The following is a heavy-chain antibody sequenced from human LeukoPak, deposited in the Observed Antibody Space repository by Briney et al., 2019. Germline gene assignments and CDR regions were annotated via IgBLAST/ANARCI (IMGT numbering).Heavy chain of an antibody. V-gene: IGHV1-8*03. J-gene: IGHJ6*03. D-gene: IGHD2-15*01. Sequence: ASVKVSCKASGYTFTSYDINWVRQATGQGLEWMGWMNPNSGNTGYAQKFQGRVTITRNTSISTAYMELSSLRSEDTAVHYCAREVGSSCSGGSCYSGYYYYYMDVWGKGTTVTVSS. CDR1: GYTFTSYD. CDR2: MNPNSGNT. CDR3: AREVGSSCSGGSCYSGYYYYYMDV.